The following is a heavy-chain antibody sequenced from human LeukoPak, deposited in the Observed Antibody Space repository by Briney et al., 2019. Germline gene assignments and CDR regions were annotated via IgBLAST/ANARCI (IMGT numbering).Heavy chain of an antibody. CDR2: IYPRDSDT. J-gene: IGHJ3*02. CDR3: ARPSPSIIAVGGHVAFDI. V-gene: IGHV5-51*01. D-gene: IGHD2-15*01. Sequence: GESLKISCETSGYNFAKYWIGWVRQKPGKGLEWMGIIYPRDSDTRYSLSSQGQVTISADKSLSTAYLQWNSLKASDTAIYYCARPSPSIIAVGGHVAFDIWGQGTVVTVSS. CDR1: GYNFAKYW.